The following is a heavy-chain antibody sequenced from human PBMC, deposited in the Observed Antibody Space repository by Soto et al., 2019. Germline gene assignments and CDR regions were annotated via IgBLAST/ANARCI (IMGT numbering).Heavy chain of an antibody. J-gene: IGHJ4*02. V-gene: IGHV1-3*01. CDR1: GYTFTSYG. Sequence: GASVKVSCKASGYTFTSYGLHWVRQAPGQRLECMGWINPGNGNTKYSQNFQGRVTITRDTSASTGYMELSSLRSEDTAVYYCARYSNGWYGDWGQGTLVTVSS. CDR2: INPGNGNT. D-gene: IGHD6-19*01. CDR3: ARYSNGWYGD.